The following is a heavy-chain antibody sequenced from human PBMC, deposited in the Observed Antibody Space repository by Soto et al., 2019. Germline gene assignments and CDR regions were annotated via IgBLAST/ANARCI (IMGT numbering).Heavy chain of an antibody. CDR2: ISYDGSNK. V-gene: IGHV3-30*18. CDR1: GFTFSSSG. CDR3: ANYGDYVPASV. J-gene: IGHJ1*01. D-gene: IGHD4-17*01. Sequence: QVQLVESGGGVVQPGRSLRLSCAASGFTFSSSGMHWVRQAPGKGLEWVAVISYDGSNKYYADSVKGRFTISRDNSKNTLYLQMNSLRAEDTAVYYCANYGDYVPASVWGQGTLVTVSS.